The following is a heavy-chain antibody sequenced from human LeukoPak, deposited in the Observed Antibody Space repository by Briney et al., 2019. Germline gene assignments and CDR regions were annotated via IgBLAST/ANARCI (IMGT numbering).Heavy chain of an antibody. D-gene: IGHD5-12*01. V-gene: IGHV1-24*01. CDR2: FDPEDGET. Sequence: ASVKVSCKVSGYTLTELSMHWVRQAPGKGLEWMGGFDPEDGETFYAQKFQGRVTMTEDTSTDTAYMELSSLRSVDTAVYYCARDSGYGSSAFDIWGQGTMVTVSS. J-gene: IGHJ3*02. CDR3: ARDSGYGSSAFDI. CDR1: GYTLTELS.